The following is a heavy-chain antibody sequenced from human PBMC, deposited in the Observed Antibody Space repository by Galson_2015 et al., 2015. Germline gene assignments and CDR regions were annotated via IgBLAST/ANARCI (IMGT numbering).Heavy chain of an antibody. CDR2: ISYSGAST. CDR1: GFSFSSYA. J-gene: IGHJ5*02. V-gene: IGHV3-23*01. D-gene: IGHD2-15*01. Sequence: SLRLSCAASGFSFSSYAISRVRQAPGKGLEWISFISYSGASTYYADSVKGRFTISRDNSKNTLYLQMNRLRAEDTAIYYCAKGSGYCSGGSCLNWFDPWGQGTLVTVSS. CDR3: AKGSGYCSGGSCLNWFDP.